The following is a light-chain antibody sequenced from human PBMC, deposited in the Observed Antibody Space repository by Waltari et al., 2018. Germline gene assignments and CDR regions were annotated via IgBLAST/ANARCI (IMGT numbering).Light chain of an antibody. V-gene: IGLV3-25*03. J-gene: IGLJ2*01. CDR3: QSAGSSVTSVL. CDR2: KDR. Sequence: SYELTQPPSVSVSPGQTARITCSGDALPKQYGYWYQQKSGQAPVLVIYKDRERPSGIPERFSGSSSGTTVTLPISGVQAEDEAVYYCQSAGSSVTSVLFGGGTKLTVL. CDR1: ALPKQY.